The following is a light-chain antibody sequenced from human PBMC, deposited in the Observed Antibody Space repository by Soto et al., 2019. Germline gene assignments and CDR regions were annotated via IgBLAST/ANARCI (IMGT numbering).Light chain of an antibody. CDR2: EVS. Sequence: QSVLTQPASVSGSPGQSITISCTGTSSDVGGYNYVSWYQQHPGKAPKLIIYEVSNRPSGGSNRFSGSKSGNTASLTISGVQAEDEADYYCSSYTSSSTPHVFGTGTQLTVL. CDR1: SSDVGGYNY. J-gene: IGLJ1*01. V-gene: IGLV2-14*01. CDR3: SSYTSSSTPHV.